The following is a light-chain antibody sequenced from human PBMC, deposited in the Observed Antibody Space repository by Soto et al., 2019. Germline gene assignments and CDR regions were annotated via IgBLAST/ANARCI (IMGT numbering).Light chain of an antibody. J-gene: IGKJ1*01. CDR2: KAS. CDR3: QHYDHYPWT. V-gene: IGKV1-5*03. Sequence: IQMTQSPSMVSASVGDKVIITCRASQHIRDLLAWYQQRPGKAPKLLIYKASHLQTGVPSRFSGTGFGTEFTLTFTSLPPDDLATYYCQHYDHYPWTFGQGTKVEV. CDR1: QHIRDL.